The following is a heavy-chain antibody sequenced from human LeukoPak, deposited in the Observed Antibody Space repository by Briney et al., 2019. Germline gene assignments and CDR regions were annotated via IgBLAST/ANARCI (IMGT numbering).Heavy chain of an antibody. D-gene: IGHD2-8*01. Sequence: ASVKVSCKASGYTFTKYYMHWVRQAPGQGLEWMGIINPSGGSTTYAQKFQGRITMTRDTSASTVYMELSSLRSEDTAIYYCARSMQLTYGMDVWGQGTTVTVSS. CDR3: ARSMQLTYGMDV. J-gene: IGHJ6*02. CDR2: INPSGGST. CDR1: GYTFTKYY. V-gene: IGHV1-46*01.